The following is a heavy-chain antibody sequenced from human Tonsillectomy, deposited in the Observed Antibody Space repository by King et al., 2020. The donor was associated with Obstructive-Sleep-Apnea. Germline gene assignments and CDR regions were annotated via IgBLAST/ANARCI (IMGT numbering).Heavy chain of an antibody. CDR1: GGSISSGGYY. Sequence: VQLQESGPGLVKPSQTLSLTCTVSGGSISSGGYYLSLIRQHPGKGLGWFGYLHYSGSTYYTPSLKSRVTISVDTSKNQFSLKLSSVTAADTAVYYCARDSPGIAAAGLFLFDYWGQGTLVTVSS. CDR2: LHYSGST. D-gene: IGHD6-13*01. CDR3: ARDSPGIAAAGLFLFDY. J-gene: IGHJ4*02. V-gene: IGHV4-31*03.